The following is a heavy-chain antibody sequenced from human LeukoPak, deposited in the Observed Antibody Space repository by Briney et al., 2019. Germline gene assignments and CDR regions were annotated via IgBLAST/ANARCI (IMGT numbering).Heavy chain of an antibody. J-gene: IGHJ6*02. CDR2: MNPNSGNT. D-gene: IGHD6-6*01. CDR3: ARGYSSSSDSYYYGMDV. V-gene: IGHV1-8*01. CDR1: GYTFTSYD. Sequence: ASVKVSCKASGYTFTSYDISWVRQATGQGLEWMGWMNPNSGNTGYAQKFQGRVTMTRNTSTSTAYMELSSLRSEGTAVYYCARGYSSSSDSYYYGMDVWGQGTTVTVSS.